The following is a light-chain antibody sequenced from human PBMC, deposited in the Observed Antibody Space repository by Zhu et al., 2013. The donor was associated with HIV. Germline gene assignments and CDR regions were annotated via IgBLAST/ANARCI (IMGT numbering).Light chain of an antibody. CDR2: WAS. CDR1: QSVLYTSNNKSY. V-gene: IGKV4-1*01. CDR3: HQYYTTPLT. Sequence: DIVMTQSPDSLAVSLGERATINFKSSQSVLYTSNNKSYQQKPGHPPKLLIYWASTRESGVPDRFSGSGSGTDFILTISSLQAEDVAVYYCHQYYTTPLTFGPSDETRISN. J-gene: IGKJ3*01.